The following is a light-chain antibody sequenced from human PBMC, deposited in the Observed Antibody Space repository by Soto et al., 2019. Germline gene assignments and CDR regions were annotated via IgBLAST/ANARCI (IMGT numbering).Light chain of an antibody. CDR3: QQYVSSWT. CDR2: DAS. Sequence: EIVLTQSPGTLSLSPGERATLSCRASQTVTRSYLAWYQQKPGQAPRLLIYDASNRATGIPARFSGSGPGTDFTLTISSLEPEDSAVYYCQQYVSSWTFGQGTKVDNK. J-gene: IGKJ1*01. CDR1: QTVTRSY. V-gene: IGKV3-20*01.